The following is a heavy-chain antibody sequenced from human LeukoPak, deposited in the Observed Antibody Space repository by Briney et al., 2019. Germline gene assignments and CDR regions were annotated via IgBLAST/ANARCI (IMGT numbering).Heavy chain of an antibody. J-gene: IGHJ4*02. V-gene: IGHV1-2*02. CDR1: GYTFTSYA. D-gene: IGHD2-21*02. CDR3: ARGKTMVYCGGDCYRFDN. CDR2: INPNSGGT. Sequence: ASVKVSCKASGYTFTSYAMNWVRQAPGQGLEWMGWINPNSGGTNYAQKFQGRVTMTRDTSISTAYMELSRLLSGDTAVYYCARGKTMVYCGGDCYRFDNWGQGTLVTVSS.